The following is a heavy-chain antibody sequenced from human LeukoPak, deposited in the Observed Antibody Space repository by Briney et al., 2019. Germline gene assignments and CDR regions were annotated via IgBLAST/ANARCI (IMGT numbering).Heavy chain of an antibody. D-gene: IGHD3-10*01. CDR2: ISSSGSTI. V-gene: IGHV3-48*03. Sequence: WGSLRLSCAASGFTFSSYEMNRVRQAPGKGLEWVSYISSSGSTIYYGDSVKGRFTISRDNAKNSLYLQMNSLRAEDTAVYYCASSASGFGEYHRFDYWGQGTLVTVSS. CDR1: GFTFSSYE. CDR3: ASSASGFGEYHRFDY. J-gene: IGHJ4*02.